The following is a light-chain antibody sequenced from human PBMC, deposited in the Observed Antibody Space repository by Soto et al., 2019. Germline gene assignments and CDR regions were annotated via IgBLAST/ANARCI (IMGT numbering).Light chain of an antibody. CDR3: SSYTSSTTRV. CDR2: EVS. CDR1: SSDVGGYHY. Sequence: QSALTQPASVSGSPGQSITISCTGTSSDVGGYHYVSWYQQHPGKAPKFMIYEVSNRPSGVSNRFSGSKSGNTASLTISGLQAEDEADYYCSSYTSSTTRVFGTGTKVTVL. J-gene: IGLJ1*01. V-gene: IGLV2-14*01.